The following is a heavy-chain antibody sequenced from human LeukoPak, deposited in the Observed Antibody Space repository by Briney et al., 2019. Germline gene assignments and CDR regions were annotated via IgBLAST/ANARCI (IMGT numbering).Heavy chain of an antibody. V-gene: IGHV1-18*01. CDR1: GHTLTTYV. D-gene: IGHD1-26*01. Sequence: ASVKVSCKASGHTLTTYVISWVRQAPGQGLEWMGWIRANNGNTKYAQKFQGRVTMTTDTSTNTAYMELRSLRSDDTAVYYCARGWELHDWGQGTLVTVSS. J-gene: IGHJ4*02. CDR2: IRANNGNT. CDR3: ARGWELHD.